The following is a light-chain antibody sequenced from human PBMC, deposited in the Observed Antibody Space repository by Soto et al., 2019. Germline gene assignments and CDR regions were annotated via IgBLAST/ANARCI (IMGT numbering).Light chain of an antibody. V-gene: IGLV2-14*01. CDR2: DVS. J-gene: IGLJ3*02. Sequence: QSALTQPASVSGSPGQSITISCTGTSSDVGGYNYVSWYQQHPGKAPKLMIYDVSNRPSGVSNRFSGSKSGNTASLTISGLQAEDEADYSCSSYTSRSTWVFGGGTKLTVL. CDR1: SSDVGGYNY. CDR3: SSYTSRSTWV.